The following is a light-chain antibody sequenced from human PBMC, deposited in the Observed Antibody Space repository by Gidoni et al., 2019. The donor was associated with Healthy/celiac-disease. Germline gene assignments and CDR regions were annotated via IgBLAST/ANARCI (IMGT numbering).Light chain of an antibody. V-gene: IGKV3-15*01. CDR2: GAS. CDR1: QSVSSN. CDR3: QQYNNWPPLT. J-gene: IGKJ4*01. Sequence: EIVMTQSPATLSVSPGERATLPCSASQSVSSNLAWSQQKPGQAPRLLIYGASTRATGIPARFSGSGSGTEFTLTITSLQSEDFAVYYCQQYNNWPPLTFGGGTKVEIK.